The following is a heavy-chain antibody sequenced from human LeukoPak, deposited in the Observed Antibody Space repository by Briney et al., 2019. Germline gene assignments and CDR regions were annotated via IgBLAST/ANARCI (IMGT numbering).Heavy chain of an antibody. J-gene: IGHJ5*02. V-gene: IGHV3-53*01. D-gene: IGHD6-13*01. CDR1: GFIVSSNY. Sequence: GRSLRLSCAASGFIVSSNYMSWVRQAPGKGLEWVSVIYSGGSTYYADSVKGRFTISRDNSKNTLYLQMNSLRAEDTAVYYCARAAGTGWFDPWGQGTLVTVSS. CDR2: IYSGGST. CDR3: ARAAGTGWFDP.